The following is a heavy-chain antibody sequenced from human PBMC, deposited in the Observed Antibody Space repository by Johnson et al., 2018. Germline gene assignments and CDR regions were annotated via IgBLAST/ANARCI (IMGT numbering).Heavy chain of an antibody. CDR2: IIPIFGTA. CDR1: GGTFSSYA. V-gene: IGHV1-69*01. CDR3: ASHYYDGGSAFDS. D-gene: IGHD3-22*01. Sequence: VQLVESGAEVKKXGSSVKVXCKASGGTFSSYAISWVRPAPGQGLEWMGGIIPIFGTANYAQKFQGRVTITADESTSTAYRELSSMRSEDTAWYYFASHYYDGGSAFDSWGQGTMGTVSS. J-gene: IGHJ3*02.